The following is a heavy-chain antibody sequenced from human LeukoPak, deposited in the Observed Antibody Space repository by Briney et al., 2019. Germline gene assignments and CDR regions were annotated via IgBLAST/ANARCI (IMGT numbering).Heavy chain of an antibody. Sequence: KASETLSLTCTVYGGSFSGYYWSWTRQPPGKGLEWIGEINHSGSTNYNPSLKSRVTISVDTSKNQSSLKLSSVTAADTAVYYCARAKGIGLRGYSYGYYFHYWGQGILVTVSS. V-gene: IGHV4-34*01. CDR1: GGSFSGYY. D-gene: IGHD5-18*01. J-gene: IGHJ4*02. CDR2: INHSGST. CDR3: ARAKGIGLRGYSYGYYFHY.